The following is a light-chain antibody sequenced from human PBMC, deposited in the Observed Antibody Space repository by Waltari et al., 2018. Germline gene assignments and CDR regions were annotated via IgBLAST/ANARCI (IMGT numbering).Light chain of an antibody. J-gene: IGLJ1*01. Sequence: QSALTQPASVSGTPGQSITISCPGTTSDVGNYDLVSWYQQHPGKAPKLLIFEVIKRPSGVSSRFSGSKSGNTASLTISGLQAEDEADYYCCSYAGRGTYVFGSGTKVTVL. CDR2: EVI. V-gene: IGLV2-23*02. CDR3: CSYAGRGTYV. CDR1: TSDVGNYDL.